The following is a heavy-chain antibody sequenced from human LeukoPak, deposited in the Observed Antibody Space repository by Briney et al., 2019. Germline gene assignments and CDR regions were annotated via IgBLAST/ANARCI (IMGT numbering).Heavy chain of an antibody. CDR1: GFTFSSCA. CDR3: ASGSYYYDSSGYHAFDI. D-gene: IGHD3-22*01. J-gene: IGHJ3*02. V-gene: IGHV3-21*01. CDR2: ISSSSSYI. Sequence: PGGSLRLSCAASGFTFSSCAMSWVRQAPGKGLEWVSSISSSSSYIYYADSVKGRFTISRDNAKNSLYLQMNSLRAEDTAVYYCASGSYYYDSSGYHAFDIWGQGTMVTVSS.